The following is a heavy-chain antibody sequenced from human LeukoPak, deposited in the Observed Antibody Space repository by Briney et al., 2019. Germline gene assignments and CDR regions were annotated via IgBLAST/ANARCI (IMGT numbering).Heavy chain of an antibody. J-gene: IGHJ6*02. CDR2: IYWDGDK. V-gene: IGHV2-5*02. CDR3: AHSDPGYSSSWLYYYYGMDV. D-gene: IGHD6-13*01. CDR1: GFSRSTSGVG. Sequence: SGPTLFNTTQALTLTCNYSGFSRSTSGVGVDWIGQTQAKTLEWLELIYWDGDKSYSPSLKSRLIITKDTSKNQVVLTMTNMDPVDTATYYCAHSDPGYSSSWLYYYYGMDVWGQGTTVTVSS.